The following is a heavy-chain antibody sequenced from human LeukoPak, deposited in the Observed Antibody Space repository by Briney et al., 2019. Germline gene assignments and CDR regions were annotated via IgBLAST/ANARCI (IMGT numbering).Heavy chain of an antibody. D-gene: IGHD5/OR15-5a*01. Sequence: SGGSLRLSCAASGFTFSSYGMHWVRQAPGKGLERVAVISYDGSNKYYADSVKGRFTISRDNSKNTLYLQMNSLRAEDTAVYYCAKDLRGSYGMDVWGQGTTVTVSS. CDR2: ISYDGSNK. CDR1: GFTFSSYG. CDR3: AKDLRGSYGMDV. V-gene: IGHV3-30*18. J-gene: IGHJ6*02.